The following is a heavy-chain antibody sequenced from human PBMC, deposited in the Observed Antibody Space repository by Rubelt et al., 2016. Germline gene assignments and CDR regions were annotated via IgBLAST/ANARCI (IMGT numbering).Heavy chain of an antibody. CDR2: YN. J-gene: IGHJ5*02. V-gene: IGHV6-1*01. D-gene: IGHD6-19*01. CDR3: ARDTQWLDNWFDP. Sequence: YNDYAVSVKSRITINPDTSKNQFSLQLNSVTPEDTAVYYCARDTQWLDNWFDPWGQGTLVTVSS.